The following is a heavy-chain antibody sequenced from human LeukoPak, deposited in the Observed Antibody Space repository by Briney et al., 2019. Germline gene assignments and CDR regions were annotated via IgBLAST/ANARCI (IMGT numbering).Heavy chain of an antibody. CDR2: ISYDGNNK. V-gene: IGHV3-30*04. CDR3: ARGPRFAIRMIVVVTKGHFDY. D-gene: IGHD3-22*01. J-gene: IGHJ4*02. CDR1: GFTFSSYA. Sequence: PGRSLRLSCAASGFTFSSYAMHWVRQAPGKGLEWVAVISYDGNNKYYADSVKGRFTISRDNSKNTVYLQMNSLRAEDTAVYYRARGPRFAIRMIVVVTKGHFDYWGQGTLVTVSS.